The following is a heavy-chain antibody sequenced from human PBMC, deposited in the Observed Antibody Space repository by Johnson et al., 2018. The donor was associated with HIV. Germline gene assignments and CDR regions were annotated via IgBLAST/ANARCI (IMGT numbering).Heavy chain of an antibody. CDR2: ISGSGDNT. D-gene: IGHD5-18*01. CDR3: ARDQTIQLWSDAFDI. J-gene: IGHJ3*02. V-gene: IGHV3-20*04. CDR1: GFTFDDYG. Sequence: VQLVESGGGVVRPGGSLRLSCATSGFTFDDYGMSWVRQAPGKGLEWVSGISGSGDNTYYADSVKGRFTIFRDNAKNSLYLQMNSLRAEDTAFYYCARDQTIQLWSDAFDIWGQGTMVTVSS.